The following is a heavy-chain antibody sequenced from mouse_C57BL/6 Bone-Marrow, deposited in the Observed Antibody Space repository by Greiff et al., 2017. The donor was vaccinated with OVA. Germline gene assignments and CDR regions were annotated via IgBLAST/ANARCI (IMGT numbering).Heavy chain of an antibody. J-gene: IGHJ1*03. CDR2: ISGGGGNT. Sequence: EVKLMESGGGLVKPGGSLKLSCAASGFTFSSYTMSWVRQTPETRLEWVATISGGGGNTYSPDSVKGRFTISRDNAKNTLYLQMSSLRSEDTALYYCARNYDGYYDWYFDVWGTGTTVTVSS. CDR3: ARNYDGYYDWYFDV. D-gene: IGHD2-3*01. CDR1: GFTFSSYT. V-gene: IGHV5-9*01.